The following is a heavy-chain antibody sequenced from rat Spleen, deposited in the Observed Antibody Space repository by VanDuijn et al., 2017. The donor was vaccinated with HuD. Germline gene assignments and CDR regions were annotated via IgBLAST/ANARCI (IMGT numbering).Heavy chain of an antibody. CDR3: ASPSY. J-gene: IGHJ3*01. CDR2: IKAKSNNYAA. V-gene: IGHV6-8*01. Sequence: EVQLVETGGGLVQPGKSLKLTCATSGFTFSYAWMHWVRQSPEKQLEWVAHIKAKSNNYAAYYAESVKGRFTISRDDSKRSIYLQMNNLKEEDTAIYYCASPSYWGQGTLVTVSS. CDR1: GFTFSYAW.